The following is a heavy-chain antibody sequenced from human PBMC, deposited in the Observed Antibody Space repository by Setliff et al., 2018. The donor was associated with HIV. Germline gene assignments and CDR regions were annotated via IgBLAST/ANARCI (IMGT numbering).Heavy chain of an antibody. Sequence: GGSLRLSCAASGFIFSSYAMHWVRQAPGKGLEWVAVMSYDGNNKYYAASVKGRFTISRDNSKNTLYLQMNSLRAEDTAVYYCARGLNYYGSGSYLPLGYWGQGTLVAVSS. J-gene: IGHJ4*02. D-gene: IGHD3-10*01. V-gene: IGHV3-30*01. CDR3: ARGLNYYGSGSYLPLGY. CDR1: GFIFSSYA. CDR2: MSYDGNNK.